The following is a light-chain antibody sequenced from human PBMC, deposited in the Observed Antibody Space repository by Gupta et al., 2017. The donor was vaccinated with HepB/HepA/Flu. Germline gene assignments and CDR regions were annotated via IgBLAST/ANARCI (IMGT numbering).Light chain of an antibody. V-gene: IGKV1-5*03. CDR3: QQYNSYSYT. CDR2: KAS. J-gene: IGKJ2*01. Sequence: DIQMTQSPSTLSASVGDRVTITYRASQSISSWLAWYQQKPGKAPKLLIYKASSLESGVPSRFSGSGSGTEFTLTISSLQPDDFATYYCQQYNSYSYTFGQETKLEIK. CDR1: QSISSW.